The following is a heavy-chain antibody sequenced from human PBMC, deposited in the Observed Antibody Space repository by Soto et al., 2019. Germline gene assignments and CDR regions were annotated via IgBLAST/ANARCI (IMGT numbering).Heavy chain of an antibody. V-gene: IGHV3-23*01. J-gene: IGHJ4*02. D-gene: IGHD6-19*01. CDR3: AIDGSSGWYGLSDY. CDR1: GFTFSSYA. CDR2: ISGSGGST. Sequence: EGHLLESWGGLVQPGGSLRLSCAASGFTFSSYAMSWVRQAPGKGLEWVSAISGSGGSTYYADSVKGRFTISRDNSKNSLYLQMKSLRAEATAVYYCAIDGSSGWYGLSDYWGQGTLVTVSS.